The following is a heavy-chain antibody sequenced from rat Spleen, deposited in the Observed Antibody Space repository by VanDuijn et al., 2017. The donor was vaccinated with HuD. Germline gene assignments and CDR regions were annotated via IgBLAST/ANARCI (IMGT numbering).Heavy chain of an antibody. D-gene: IGHD1-11*01. Sequence: QVQLKESGPGLVQPSQTLSLTCTVSGLSLSSYGVIWVRQPPGKGLEWMGVIWNTGATRYISALKSRLSISKDTSKSQVFLKMNSLQTEDTATYFCTRSYGGYSQHWFPYWGQGTLVTVSS. CDR3: TRSYGGYSQHWFPY. J-gene: IGHJ3*01. CDR2: IWNTGAT. V-gene: IGHV2-41*01. CDR1: GLSLSSYG.